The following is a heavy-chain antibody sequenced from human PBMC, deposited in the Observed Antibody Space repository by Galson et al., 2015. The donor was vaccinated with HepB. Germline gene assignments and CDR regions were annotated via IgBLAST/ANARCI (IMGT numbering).Heavy chain of an antibody. Sequence: SVKVSCKASGYTFSSYAISWVRQAPGQGLEWMGGTIPIFGTANYAQKFQGRVTITADESTSTAYMELSSLRSEDTAVYYCASYGSGSYSHNWFDPWGQGTLVTVSS. CDR2: TIPIFGTA. V-gene: IGHV1-69*13. CDR1: GYTFSSYA. J-gene: IGHJ5*02. CDR3: ASYGSGSYSHNWFDP. D-gene: IGHD3-10*01.